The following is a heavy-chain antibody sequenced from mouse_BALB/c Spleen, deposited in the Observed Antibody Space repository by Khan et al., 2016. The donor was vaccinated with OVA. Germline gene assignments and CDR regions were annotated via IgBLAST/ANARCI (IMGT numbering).Heavy chain of an antibody. CDR2: ISTGGHYT. CDR1: GCTFSTYG. CDR3: ARLAYYYDSEGFAY. V-gene: IGHV5-6*01. J-gene: IGHJ3*01. Sequence: EVELVESGGDLVKPGGSLKLSCAASGCTFSTYGMSWVRQTPDKRLEWVATISTGGHYTYYPDSVKGRFTISRDNAKNTLYLQMTSLRSEDTAMFYCARLAYYYDSEGFAYWGQGTLVTVSA. D-gene: IGHD1-1*01.